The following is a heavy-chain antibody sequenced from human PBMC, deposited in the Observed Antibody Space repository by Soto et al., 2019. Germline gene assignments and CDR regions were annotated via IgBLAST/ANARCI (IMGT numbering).Heavy chain of an antibody. Sequence: SETRSLTCTVSGGSIRSSNHYWGWIRQPPGKGLEWIGSIYYSGSTYYNPSLKSRVTISVDTSKNEFSLKLSSVTAADTAVYYCARHAPPYCSGGSCYCDSWGQGTLVTVSS. V-gene: IGHV4-39*01. CDR1: GGSIRSSNHY. D-gene: IGHD2-15*01. J-gene: IGHJ4*02. CDR3: ARHAPPYCSGGSCYCDS. CDR2: IYYSGST.